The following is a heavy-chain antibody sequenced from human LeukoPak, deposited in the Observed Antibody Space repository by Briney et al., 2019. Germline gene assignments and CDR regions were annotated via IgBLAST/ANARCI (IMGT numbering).Heavy chain of an antibody. CDR3: ARSFSSSPVLYDY. J-gene: IGHJ4*02. Sequence: GGSLRLSCAASGFTFSSYAMHWVRQAPGKGLEWVAVISYDGSNKYYADSVKGRFTISRDSSKNTLYLQMNSLRAEDTAVYYCARSFSSSPVLYDYWGQGTLVTVSS. CDR2: ISYDGSNK. D-gene: IGHD6-13*01. V-gene: IGHV3-30-3*01. CDR1: GFTFSSYA.